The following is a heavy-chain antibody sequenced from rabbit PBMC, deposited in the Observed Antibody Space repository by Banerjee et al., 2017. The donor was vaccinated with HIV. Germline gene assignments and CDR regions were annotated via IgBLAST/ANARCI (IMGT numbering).Heavy chain of an antibody. J-gene: IGHJ6*01. Sequence: QSLEESGGDLVKPGASLTLTCTASGFSFSSSAYMCWVRQAPGKGLEWIACIYVGGSSTTYYANWAKGRFTISKTSSTTVTLQMTSLTAADTATYFCARDPTTDDYSDYDLWGPGTLVTVS. CDR1: GFSFSSSAY. D-gene: IGHD2-1*01. CDR2: IYVGGSSTT. CDR3: ARDPTTDDYSDYDL. V-gene: IGHV1S40*01.